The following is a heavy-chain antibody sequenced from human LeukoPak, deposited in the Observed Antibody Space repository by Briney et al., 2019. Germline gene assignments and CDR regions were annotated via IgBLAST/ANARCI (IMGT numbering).Heavy chain of an antibody. Sequence: KPSETLSLTCTVSGGSISSGDYYWSWIRQPPGKGLEWIGEINHSGSTNYNPSLKSRVTISVDTSKNQFSLKLSSVTAADAAVYYCARAVPEADMVRGGFYFDYWGQGTLVTVSS. J-gene: IGHJ4*02. CDR2: INHSGST. D-gene: IGHD3-10*01. CDR1: GGSISSGDYY. CDR3: ARAVPEADMVRGGFYFDY. V-gene: IGHV4-30-4*01.